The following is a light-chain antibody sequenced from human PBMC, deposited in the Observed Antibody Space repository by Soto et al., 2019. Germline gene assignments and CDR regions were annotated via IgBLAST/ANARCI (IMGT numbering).Light chain of an antibody. CDR3: QQRSNWPPGLT. CDR1: QSVSSY. CDR2: DAS. J-gene: IGKJ4*01. Sequence: EIVLTQSPATLSLSPGERATLSCRASQSVSSYLAWYQQKPGQAPRLLIYDASNRATGIPARFSGSGSGPDLPLTISSLEPEDFAVYYCQQRSNWPPGLTFGGGTKVEIK. V-gene: IGKV3-11*01.